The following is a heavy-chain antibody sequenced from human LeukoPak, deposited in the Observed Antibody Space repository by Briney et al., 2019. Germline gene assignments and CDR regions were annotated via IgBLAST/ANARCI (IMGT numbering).Heavy chain of an antibody. CDR3: ATDFNWAWNY. CDR2: IRNVGNDK. Sequence: PGGSLRLSCVASEFRLSTYGMHWVRQAPGKGLEWVSFIRNVGNDKYYAQSVKGRFTISRDDSKNTQYLQMNSLRGEDTAVYYCATDFNWAWNYRGQGTLVTVSS. V-gene: IGHV3-30*02. CDR1: EFRLSTYG. J-gene: IGHJ4*02. D-gene: IGHD7-27*01.